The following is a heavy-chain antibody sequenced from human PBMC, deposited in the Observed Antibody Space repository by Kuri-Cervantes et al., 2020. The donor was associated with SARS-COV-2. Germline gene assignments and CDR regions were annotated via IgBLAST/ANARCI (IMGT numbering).Heavy chain of an antibody. CDR3: ARDLYGDGISSAFDI. J-gene: IGHJ3*02. CDR2: IKQDGSEK. CDR1: GSAFSYYW. V-gene: IGHV3-7*01. D-gene: IGHD4-17*01. Sequence: GESMKISCAASGSAFSYYWMSWVRQAPGRGLEWVANIKQDGSEKYYVDSVKGRFIISRDNARNSLYLQMNSLRTEDTAVYSCARDLYGDGISSAFDIWGQGAMVTVSS.